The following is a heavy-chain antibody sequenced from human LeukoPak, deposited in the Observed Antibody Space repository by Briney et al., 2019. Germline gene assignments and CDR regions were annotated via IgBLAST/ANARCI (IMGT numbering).Heavy chain of an antibody. V-gene: IGHV3-21*01. CDR2: ISSSSSYI. J-gene: IGHJ6*03. CDR3: ARALPPYDSSGYTYYYYYMDV. CDR1: GFTFSSYG. Sequence: PGGTLRLSCAASGFTFSSYGMSWVRQAPGKGLEWVSSISSSSSYIYYADSVKGRFTISRDNAKNSLYLQMNSLRAEDTAVYYCARALPPYDSSGYTYYYYYMDVWGKGTTVTISS. D-gene: IGHD3-22*01.